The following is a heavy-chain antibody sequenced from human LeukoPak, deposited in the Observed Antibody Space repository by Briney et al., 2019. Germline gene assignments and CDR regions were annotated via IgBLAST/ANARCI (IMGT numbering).Heavy chain of an antibody. V-gene: IGHV1-24*01. CDR1: GYTLTELS. CDR2: FDPEDGET. CDR3: ATSFTASDYMDV. J-gene: IGHJ6*03. Sequence: GASVKVSCKVSGYTLTELSMHWVRQAPGKGLEWMGGFDPEDGETIYAQKFQGRVTMTEDTSTDTAYMELSSLRSEDTAVYYCATSFTASDYMDVWGKGTTVTASS. D-gene: IGHD5-18*01.